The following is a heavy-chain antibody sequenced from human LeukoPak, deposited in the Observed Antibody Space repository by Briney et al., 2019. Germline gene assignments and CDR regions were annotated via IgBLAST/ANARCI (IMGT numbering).Heavy chain of an antibody. CDR3: ARHSIASDGARLFDY. Sequence: SETLSLTCTVSGGSITSYYWTWLRQPPGKGLEWIGYIYYSGYSNYNPSLKSRVSMSVDTSKNQFSLKLTSVTAADTAVYYCARHSIASDGARLFDYWGRGTLVTVSS. CDR1: GGSITSYY. CDR2: IYYSGYS. D-gene: IGHD2-21*01. J-gene: IGHJ4*02. V-gene: IGHV4-59*08.